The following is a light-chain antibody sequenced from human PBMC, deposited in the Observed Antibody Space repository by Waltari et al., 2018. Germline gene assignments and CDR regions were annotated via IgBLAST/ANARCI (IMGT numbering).Light chain of an antibody. Sequence: DIQMTQSPSSLSASVGDRVTITCRASQRIGTYLNWYQQKPGKAPDLLIYSASNLHTGVPPRFSGSGSETDFSLTISSLRPEDFASYYCQQGYGTPYTFGQGTKLE. CDR3: QQGYGTPYT. V-gene: IGKV1-39*01. CDR1: QRIGTY. CDR2: SAS. J-gene: IGKJ2*01.